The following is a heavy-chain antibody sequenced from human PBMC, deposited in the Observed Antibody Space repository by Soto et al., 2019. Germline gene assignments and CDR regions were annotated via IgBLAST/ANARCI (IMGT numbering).Heavy chain of an antibody. CDR3: AREILDRAALRGINWFDP. CDR2: IIPIFGTA. V-gene: IGHV1-69*13. Sequence: ASVKVSCKASGGTFSSYAISWVRQAPGQGLEWMGGIIPIFGTANYAQKFQGRVTITADESTSTAYMELSSLRSEDTAVYYCAREILDRAALRGINWFDPWGQGTLVTVSS. D-gene: IGHD3-16*01. J-gene: IGHJ5*02. CDR1: GGTFSSYA.